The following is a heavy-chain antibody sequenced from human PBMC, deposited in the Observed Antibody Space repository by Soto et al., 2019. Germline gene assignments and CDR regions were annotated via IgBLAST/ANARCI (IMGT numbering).Heavy chain of an antibody. J-gene: IGHJ4*02. CDR2: ISGSGGDT. Sequence: EVQLLESGGGLVQPGGSLRLSCAASGFTFSSYAMSWVRQAPGKGLEWVPTISGSGGDTYYADSVKGRFTISRDNSKNTLSLHMNSLRAEDTDVYYCAKEGLSRLYFFDFWGQGTLVTLSS. CDR1: GFTFSSYA. CDR3: AKEGLSRLYFFDF. D-gene: IGHD6-13*01. V-gene: IGHV3-23*01.